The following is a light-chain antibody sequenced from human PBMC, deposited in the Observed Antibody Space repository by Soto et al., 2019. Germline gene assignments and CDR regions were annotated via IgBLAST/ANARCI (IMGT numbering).Light chain of an antibody. J-gene: IGKJ1*01. CDR2: GAS. CDR1: QSVSSS. V-gene: IGKV3-15*01. CDR3: QQYNNWWT. Sequence: EIVMTQSPATLSESPGERVTLSCTASQSVSSSLAWYQQKPGQAPRLHIYGASTRATGIPARFSGSGSETEFTLTISSLQSEDFAVDYCQQYNNWWTFGQGTKVEIK.